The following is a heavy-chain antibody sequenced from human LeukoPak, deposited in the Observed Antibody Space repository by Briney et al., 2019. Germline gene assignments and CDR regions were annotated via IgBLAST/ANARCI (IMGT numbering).Heavy chain of an antibody. D-gene: IGHD4-17*01. V-gene: IGHV4-4*02. Sequence: SETLSLTCAVSGGSINSDNWWSWVRRPPGKGLEWIGEVYHSVSTNYKPPLKSRVTIPIDKSKNQFSLKLSSVTAADTAVYYCATSYVAGVRHYGDYVDAFDIWGQGTMVTVSS. CDR1: GGSINSDNW. J-gene: IGHJ3*02. CDR2: VYHSVST. CDR3: ATSYVAGVRHYGDYVDAFDI.